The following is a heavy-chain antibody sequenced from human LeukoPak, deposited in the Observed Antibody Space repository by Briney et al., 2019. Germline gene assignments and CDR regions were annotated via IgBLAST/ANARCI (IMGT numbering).Heavy chain of an antibody. CDR1: GFTVSSYE. D-gene: IGHD4-17*01. J-gene: IGHJ4*02. CDR2: ISSSGRTI. V-gene: IGHV3-48*03. Sequence: GGSLRLSCAASGFTVSSYEMKWVRQAAGEGREWVSYISSSGRTIYYADSVKGRFTISRDNAKNSLYLQMNSLRAEDTAVYYCARAVTGKFDYWGQGTLVTVSS. CDR3: ARAVTGKFDY.